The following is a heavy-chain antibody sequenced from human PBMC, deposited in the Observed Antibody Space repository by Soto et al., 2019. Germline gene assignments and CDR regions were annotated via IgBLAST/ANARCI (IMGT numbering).Heavy chain of an antibody. CDR3: ARDQNGSPYFDY. J-gene: IGHJ4*02. D-gene: IGHD1-26*01. CDR1: GGSITSYY. CDR2: VFHSGIT. Sequence: ASETLSLTCTVSGGSITSYYWSWIRQPPGKGLEWIGYVFHSGITGYNPSLKSRVTISVDASKNLFSLKLISVTAADTAVYYCARDQNGSPYFDYWGQGTLVTVSS. V-gene: IGHV4-59*01.